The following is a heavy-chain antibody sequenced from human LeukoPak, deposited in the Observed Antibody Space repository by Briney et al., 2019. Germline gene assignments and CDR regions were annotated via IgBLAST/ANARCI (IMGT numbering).Heavy chain of an antibody. J-gene: IGHJ4*02. D-gene: IGHD3-22*01. CDR2: ISTNGGST. V-gene: IGHV3-64*01. CDR1: GFTFSNFA. Sequence: GGSLRLSCAASGFTFSNFAMYWVRQAPGRGLEYVSAISTNGGSTDYANSVKGRFTISRDNSDNRVFLQMGTLRAEDMAVYYCARGGYYDSSGSFDYWGQGILVTVSS. CDR3: ARGGYYDSSGSFDY.